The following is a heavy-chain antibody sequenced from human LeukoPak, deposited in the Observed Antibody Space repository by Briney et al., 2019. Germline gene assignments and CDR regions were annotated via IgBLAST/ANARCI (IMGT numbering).Heavy chain of an antibody. J-gene: IGHJ3*02. CDR1: GGSFSSHY. Sequence: SETLSLTCAVSGGSFSSHYWTWIRQPPGRGLEWIGYISYIVTTNYNPSLKRPVTISIDTSKNQFSLKLSSVTTADTAVYYCARDLVTVTKGFDIWGLGTRVSVSS. D-gene: IGHD4-17*01. CDR2: ISYIVTT. CDR3: ARDLVTVTKGFDI. V-gene: IGHV4-59*11.